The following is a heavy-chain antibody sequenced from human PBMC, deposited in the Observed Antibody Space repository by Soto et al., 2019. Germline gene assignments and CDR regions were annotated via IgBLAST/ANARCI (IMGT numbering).Heavy chain of an antibody. V-gene: IGHV4-30-4*01. CDR1: GVSTTSGDYY. J-gene: IGHJ5*02. CDR2: IYHSGST. D-gene: IGHD6-6*01. CDR3: ARERPDGARLDP. Sequence: SETLSLTCTVSGVSTTSGDYYWSWIRKPPGQGLEWIGYIYHSGSTYYNPSLKSRVTISVDTSKNQFSLKLSSVTAADTAVYYCARERPDGARLDPWGQGTLVTVS.